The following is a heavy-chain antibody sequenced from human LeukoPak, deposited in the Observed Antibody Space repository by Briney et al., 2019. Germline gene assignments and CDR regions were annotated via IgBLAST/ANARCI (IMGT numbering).Heavy chain of an antibody. CDR2: IYYSGST. Sequence: SETLSLTCTVPGVSISSYYWSWIRQPPGKGLEWIGYIYYSGSTNYNPSLKSRVTISVDTSKNQFSLKLSSVTAADTAVYYCARDPPWSGYYYGMDVWGKGTTVTVSS. D-gene: IGHD2-15*01. J-gene: IGHJ6*04. V-gene: IGHV4-59*01. CDR3: ARDPPWSGYYYGMDV. CDR1: GVSISSYY.